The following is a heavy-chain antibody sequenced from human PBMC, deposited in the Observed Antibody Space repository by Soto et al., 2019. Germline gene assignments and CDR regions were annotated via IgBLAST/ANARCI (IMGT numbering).Heavy chain of an antibody. J-gene: IGHJ4*02. CDR2: ISYNGST. CDR1: GGSIRSDC. V-gene: IGHV4-59*01. CDR3: ARAVTLFRGVIWAFDY. Sequence: SETLSLTCTVSGGSIRSDCWSWIRQTPGKGLEWIGYISYNGSTNYNPSLKSRVTISVDTSKNQFSLKVNSVTATDTAVYYCARAVTLFRGVIWAFDYWGQGTLVTVSS. D-gene: IGHD3-10*01.